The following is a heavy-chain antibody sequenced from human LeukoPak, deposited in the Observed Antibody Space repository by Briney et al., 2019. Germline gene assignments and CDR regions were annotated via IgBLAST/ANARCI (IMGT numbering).Heavy chain of an antibody. V-gene: IGHV1-3*01. CDR2: INAGNGNT. Sequence: ASVKVSCKASGYTFTSYAMHWVRQAPGQRLEWRGGINAGNGNTKYSQKFQGRVTITRDTSASTAYMELSSLRSEDTAVYYCARVLSYCSSTSCFDAFDIWGQGTMVTVSS. CDR1: GYTFTSYA. J-gene: IGHJ3*02. CDR3: ARVLSYCSSTSCFDAFDI. D-gene: IGHD2-2*01.